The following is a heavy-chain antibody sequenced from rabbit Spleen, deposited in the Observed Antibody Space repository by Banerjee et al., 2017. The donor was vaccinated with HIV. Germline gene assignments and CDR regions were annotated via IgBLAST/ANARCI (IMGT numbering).Heavy chain of an antibody. D-gene: IGHD1-1*01. CDR2: IASGSSGDI. V-gene: IGHV1S40*01. CDR3: ARDSGSGPYIDGYFNL. Sequence: QSLEESGGDLVKPGASLTLTCTASGVSFTYDYYMCWVRQAPGKGLEWIACIASGSSGDIYYASWAKGRFTISKTSSTTVTLQMTSLTAADTATYFCARDSGSGPYIDGYFNLWGPGTLVTVS. CDR1: GVSFTYDYY. J-gene: IGHJ4*01.